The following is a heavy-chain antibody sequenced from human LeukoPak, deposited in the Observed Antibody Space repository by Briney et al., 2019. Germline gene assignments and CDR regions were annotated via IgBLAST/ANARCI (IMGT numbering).Heavy chain of an antibody. CDR1: GGSISSYY. CDR3: ATYYSTRWYNFDY. V-gene: IGHV4-59*12. J-gene: IGHJ4*02. D-gene: IGHD6-13*01. Sequence: SETLSLTCTVSGGSISSYYWSWIRQPPGKGLEWIGYIYYSGSTNYNPSLKSRVTISVDTSKNQFSLKLSSVTAADTAVYYCATYYSTRWYNFDYWGQGTLVTVSS. CDR2: IYYSGST.